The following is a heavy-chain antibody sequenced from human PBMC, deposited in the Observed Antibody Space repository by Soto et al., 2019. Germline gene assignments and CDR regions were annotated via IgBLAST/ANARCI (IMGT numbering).Heavy chain of an antibody. V-gene: IGHV1-18*01. D-gene: IGHD1-1*01. CDR2: ISAHNGNT. J-gene: IGHJ4*02. CDR3: ARWRYGDY. Sequence: QVHLVQSGAEVKKPGASVKVSCKGSGYTFTTYGITWVRQAPVQGLEWMGWISAHNGNTNYAQKLQGRVTVTRDTSTSTAYMELRSLRSDDTAVYYCARWRYGDYWGQGALVNVSS. CDR1: GYTFTTYG.